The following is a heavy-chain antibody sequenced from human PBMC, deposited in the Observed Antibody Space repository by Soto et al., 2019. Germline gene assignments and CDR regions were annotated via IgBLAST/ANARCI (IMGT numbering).Heavy chain of an antibody. CDR1: GFTFSSYA. J-gene: IGHJ4*02. Sequence: GGSLRLSCAASGFTFSSYAMSWVRQAPGKGLEWVSAVSGSGGSTYYADSVKGRFTISRDNSKNTLYLQMNSLRAEDTAVYYCARDGGNSWCDYWGQGTQVTVSS. CDR2: VSGSGGST. CDR3: ARDGGNSWCDY. D-gene: IGHD6-13*01. V-gene: IGHV3-23*01.